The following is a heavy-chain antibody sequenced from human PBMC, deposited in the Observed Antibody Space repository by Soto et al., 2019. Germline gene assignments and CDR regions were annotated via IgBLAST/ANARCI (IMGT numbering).Heavy chain of an antibody. J-gene: IGHJ4*02. V-gene: IGHV4-4*02. Sequence: SETLSLTCAVSGDSISSDNWWSWVRQPPGKGLEWIAEIYRSGSTNYNPSLKSRVTMSLDKSKNQFSLKLTSVTAADTAVYYCARVTSSGWYDNFDYWGQGTLVTVSS. D-gene: IGHD6-19*01. CDR3: ARVTSSGWYDNFDY. CDR2: IYRSGST. CDR1: GDSISSDNW.